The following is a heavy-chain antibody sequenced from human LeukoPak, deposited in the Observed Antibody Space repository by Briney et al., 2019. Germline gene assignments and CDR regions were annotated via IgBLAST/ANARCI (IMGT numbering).Heavy chain of an antibody. J-gene: IGHJ4*02. CDR1: GFTFSSYA. V-gene: IGHV3-30*04. Sequence: PGRSLRLSCAASGFTFSSYAMHWVRQAPGKGLEWVAVMSYDGSNKYYADSVKGRFTISRDNSKNTLYLQMNSLRAEDTAVYYCARDSRIAAAGIDYWGQGTLVTVYS. CDR2: MSYDGSNK. D-gene: IGHD6-13*01. CDR3: ARDSRIAAAGIDY.